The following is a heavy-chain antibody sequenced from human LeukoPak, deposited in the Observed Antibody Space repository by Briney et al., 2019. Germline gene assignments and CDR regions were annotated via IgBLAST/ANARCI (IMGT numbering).Heavy chain of an antibody. CDR3: ARGDFGPDAFDI. CDR1: GFTVSSNY. D-gene: IGHD3-16*01. CDR2: IYSGGST. Sequence: GGSLGLSCAASGFTVSSNYMSWVRQAPGKGLEWVSVIYSGGSTYYADSVKDRFTISRDNSKNTLYLQMNSLRAEDTAVYYCARGDFGPDAFDIWGQGTMVTVSS. J-gene: IGHJ3*02. V-gene: IGHV3-53*01.